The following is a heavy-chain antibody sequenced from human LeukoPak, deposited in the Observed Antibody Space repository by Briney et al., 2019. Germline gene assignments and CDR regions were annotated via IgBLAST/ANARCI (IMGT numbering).Heavy chain of an antibody. CDR2: INPSGGST. Sequence: ASVKVSCKASGYTFTSYYMHWVRQAPGQGLEWMGIINPSGGSTSYARKFQGRVTMTRDTSTSTVYMELSSLRSEDTAVYYCARGSDYDFWSGYPRGDYFDYRGQGTLVTVSS. CDR3: ARGSDYDFWSGYPRGDYFDY. V-gene: IGHV1-46*01. J-gene: IGHJ4*02. CDR1: GYTFTSYY. D-gene: IGHD3-3*01.